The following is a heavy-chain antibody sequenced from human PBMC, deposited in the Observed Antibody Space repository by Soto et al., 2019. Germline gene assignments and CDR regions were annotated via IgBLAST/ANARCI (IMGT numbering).Heavy chain of an antibody. CDR2: ISYDGSNK. D-gene: IGHD2-8*01. Sequence: PGGSLRLSCAASGFTFSSYGMHWVRQAPGKGLEWVAVISYDGSNKYYADSVKGRFTISRDNSKNTLYLQMNSLRAEDTAVYYCAKLMWTPMYAIRDGAFDIWGQGTMVTVSS. CDR1: GFTFSSYG. J-gene: IGHJ3*02. V-gene: IGHV3-30*18. CDR3: AKLMWTPMYAIRDGAFDI.